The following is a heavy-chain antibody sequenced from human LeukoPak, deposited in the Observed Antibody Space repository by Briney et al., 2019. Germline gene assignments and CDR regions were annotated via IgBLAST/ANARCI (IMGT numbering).Heavy chain of an antibody. CDR1: GYTFTGYY. V-gene: IGHV1-2*02. CDR3: ARPSPPRIVGATYYYYYYMDV. Sequence: ASVKVSCKAPGYTFTGYYMHWVRQAPGQGLEWMGWINPNSGGTNYAQKFQGRVTMTRDTSISTAYMELSRLRSDDTAVYYCARPSPPRIVGATYYYYYYMDVWGKGTTVTVSS. D-gene: IGHD1-26*01. CDR2: INPNSGGT. J-gene: IGHJ6*03.